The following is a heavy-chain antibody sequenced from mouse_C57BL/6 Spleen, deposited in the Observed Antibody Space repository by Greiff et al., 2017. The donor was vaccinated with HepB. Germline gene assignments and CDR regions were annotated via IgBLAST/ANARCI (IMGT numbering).Heavy chain of an antibody. Sequence: DVKLVESGGGLVKPGGSLKLSCAASGFTFSSYTMSWVRQTPEKRLEWVATISGGGGNTYYPDSVKGRFTISRDNAKNTLYLQMSSLRSEDTALYYCARRDGSTPPWFAYWGQGTLVTVSA. J-gene: IGHJ3*01. D-gene: IGHD1-1*01. CDR2: ISGGGGNT. V-gene: IGHV5-9*01. CDR3: ARRDGSTPPWFAY. CDR1: GFTFSSYT.